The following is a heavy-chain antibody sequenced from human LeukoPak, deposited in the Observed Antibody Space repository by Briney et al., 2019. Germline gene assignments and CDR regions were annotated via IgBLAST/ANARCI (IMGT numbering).Heavy chain of an antibody. J-gene: IGHJ4*02. CDR2: IWYAGSNK. V-gene: IGHV3-33*01. CDR1: GFTFSSYG. D-gene: IGHD3-22*01. Sequence: GRSLRLSCAASGFTFSSYGMHWVRQAPGKGLEWVAVIWYAGSNKYYADSVKGRFTISRDNSKNTLYLQMNSLRAEDTAVYYCARGESYYDSSGLFDYWGQGTLVTVSS. CDR3: ARGESYYDSSGLFDY.